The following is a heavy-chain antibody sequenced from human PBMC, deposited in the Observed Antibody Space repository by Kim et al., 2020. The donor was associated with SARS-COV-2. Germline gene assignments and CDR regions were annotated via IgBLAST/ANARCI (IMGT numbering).Heavy chain of an antibody. D-gene: IGHD3-22*01. V-gene: IGHV1-46*01. J-gene: IGHJ4*02. Sequence: KFQGRVTMTRDTSTSTVYMELSSLRSEDTAVYYCARSSYDSSGYYSYFDHWGQGTLVTVSS. CDR3: ARSSYDSSGYYSYFDH.